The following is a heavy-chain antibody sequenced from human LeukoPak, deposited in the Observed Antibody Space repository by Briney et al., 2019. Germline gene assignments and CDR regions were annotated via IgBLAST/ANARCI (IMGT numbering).Heavy chain of an antibody. CDR2: IYTSGST. D-gene: IGHD3-3*01. J-gene: IGHJ6*03. V-gene: IGHV4-61*02. CDR3: ATTIFGVVRYMDV. Sequence: SETLSLTCTVSGGSISSGSYYWSWIRQPAGKGLEWIGRIYTSGSTNYNPSLKSRVTISVDTSKNQFSLKLSSVTAADTAVYYCATTIFGVVRYMDVWGKGTTVTVSS. CDR1: GGSISSGSYY.